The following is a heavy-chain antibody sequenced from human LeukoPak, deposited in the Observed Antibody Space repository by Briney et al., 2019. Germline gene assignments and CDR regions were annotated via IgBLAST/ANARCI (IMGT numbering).Heavy chain of an antibody. CDR3: ARDIGLDYSSSSFASDI. CDR1: GGSFTTHY. D-gene: IGHD6-6*01. CDR2: IYSGGST. V-gene: IGHV4-4*07. Sequence: PSETLSLTCTVSGGSFTTHYWNWFRQPAGKGLEWIGRIYSGGSTNYKSYLKSRVIMSIDTSKRQLSLKLSSVTAADTAIYYCARDIGLDYSSSSFASDIWGPGTLVIVSS. J-gene: IGHJ3*02.